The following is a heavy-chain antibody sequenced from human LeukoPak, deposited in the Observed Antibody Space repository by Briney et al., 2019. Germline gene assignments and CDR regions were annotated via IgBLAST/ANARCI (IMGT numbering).Heavy chain of an antibody. D-gene: IGHD2-2*01. CDR2: ISAYNGNT. CDR1: GYTFITYG. J-gene: IGHJ4*02. V-gene: IGHV1-18*01. CDR3: VRAHQRDSAMIY. Sequence: GASVKVSCKASGYTFITYGITWVRQAPGQGLEWMGWISAYNGNTNYAQKLQGRVTMTTDTSTSTAYMELRSLRSDDTAAYYCVRAHQRDSAMIYWGQGALVTVSS.